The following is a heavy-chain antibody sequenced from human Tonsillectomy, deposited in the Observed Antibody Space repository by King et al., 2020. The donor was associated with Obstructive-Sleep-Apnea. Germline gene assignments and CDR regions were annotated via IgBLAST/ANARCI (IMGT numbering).Heavy chain of an antibody. Sequence: TLKESGPVLVKPTETLTLTCTVSGFSLSSARVGVCWIRQPPGKALEWLAQIFSDDEKSYSTSLKTRLTISKDTSQSQVVLTMTNMDPVATATYYCARLPHMIIGYNDYGGQGTLVTVPS. CDR2: IFSDDEK. CDR1: GFSLSSARVG. CDR3: ARLPHMIIGYNDY. J-gene: IGHJ4*02. V-gene: IGHV2-26*01. D-gene: IGHD1-14*01.